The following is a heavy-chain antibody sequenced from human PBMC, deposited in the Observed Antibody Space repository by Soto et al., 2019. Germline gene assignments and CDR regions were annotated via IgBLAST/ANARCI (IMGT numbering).Heavy chain of an antibody. J-gene: IGHJ4*02. CDR1: GGSISNFY. Sequence: PSETLSLTCTVSGGSISNFYWSWIRQPPGKGLEWIGYIYYSGSTNYNPSLKSRVTISVDTSKNQFSLKLSSVTAADTAVYYCARAPGRRGYSYGVLDYWGQGTLVTVSS. CDR2: IYYSGST. V-gene: IGHV4-59*01. CDR3: ARAPGRRGYSYGVLDY. D-gene: IGHD5-18*01.